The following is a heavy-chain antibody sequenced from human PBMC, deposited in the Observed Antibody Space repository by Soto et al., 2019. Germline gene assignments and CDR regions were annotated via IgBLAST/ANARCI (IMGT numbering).Heavy chain of an antibody. CDR1: GFTVSSNY. CDR2: VYSGGST. Sequence: EVQLVESGGGLVQPGGSLRLSCAASGFTVSSNYVSWVRQAPGKGLEWVSVVYSGGSTYYADSVKGRFTSSRDNSENTLYLQMNSLRAEDTAVYYCAGHSHKDYWGQGTLVTVSS. V-gene: IGHV3-66*04. J-gene: IGHJ4*02. CDR3: AGHSHKDY.